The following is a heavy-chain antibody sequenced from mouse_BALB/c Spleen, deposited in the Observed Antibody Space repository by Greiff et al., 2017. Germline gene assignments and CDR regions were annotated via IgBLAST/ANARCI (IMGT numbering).Heavy chain of an antibody. J-gene: IGHJ4*01. V-gene: IGHV1S22*01. Sequence: LQQPGSELVRPGASVKLSCKASGYTFTSYWMHWVKQRHGQGLEWIGNIYPGSGSTNYDEKFKSKGTLTVDTSSSTAYMHLSSLTSEDSAVYYCTRWGDGGAMDYWGQGTSVTVAS. CDR3: TRWGDGGAMDY. CDR1: GYTFTSYW. CDR2: IYPGSGST.